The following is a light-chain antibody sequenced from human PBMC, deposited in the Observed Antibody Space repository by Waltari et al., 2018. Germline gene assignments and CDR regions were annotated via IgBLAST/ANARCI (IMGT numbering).Light chain of an antibody. CDR1: SGSLSTTSY. Sequence: QTVVTQEPSLSVSPGGTVTLTCALSSGSLSTTSYATWYQQTPGQARRTRVYKANARSSGVPDRFSGSILGNTAALTITGAQADDESDYYCALYMGSGIWVFGGGTRLTVL. CDR3: ALYMGSGIWV. J-gene: IGLJ3*02. V-gene: IGLV8-61*01. CDR2: KAN.